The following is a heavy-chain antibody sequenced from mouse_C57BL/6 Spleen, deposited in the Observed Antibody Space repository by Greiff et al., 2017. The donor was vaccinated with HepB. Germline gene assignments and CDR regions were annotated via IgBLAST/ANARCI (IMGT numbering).Heavy chain of an antibody. Sequence: EVQLQQSVAELVRPGASVKLSCTASGFNIKNTYMHWVKQRPEQGLEWIGRIDPANGNTKYAPKFQGKATITADTSSNTAYLQLSSLTSEDTAIYYCARGLVYYSNYVGYAMDYWGQGTSVTVSS. CDR2: IDPANGNT. D-gene: IGHD2-5*01. V-gene: IGHV14-3*01. CDR3: ARGLVYYSNYVGYAMDY. CDR1: GFNIKNTY. J-gene: IGHJ4*01.